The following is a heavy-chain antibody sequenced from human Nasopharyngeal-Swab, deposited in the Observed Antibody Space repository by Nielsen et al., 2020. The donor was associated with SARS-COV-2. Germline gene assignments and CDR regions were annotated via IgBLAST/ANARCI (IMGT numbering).Heavy chain of an antibody. CDR2: IYSGGSST. Sequence: WIRQPPGKVLEWVSVIYSGGSSTYYADSVKGRFTISRDNSKNTLYLQMNSLRAEDTAVYYCAKDYYDSSGYRAFYGMDVWGQGTTVTVSS. D-gene: IGHD3-22*01. CDR3: AKDYYDSSGYRAFYGMDV. J-gene: IGHJ6*02. V-gene: IGHV3-23*03.